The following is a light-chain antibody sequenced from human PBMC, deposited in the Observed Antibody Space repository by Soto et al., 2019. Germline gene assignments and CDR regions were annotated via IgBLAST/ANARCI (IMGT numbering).Light chain of an antibody. J-gene: IGKJ5*01. Sequence: DIQMTQSPSSLSASIGDRVTITCRATQTISTYLHWYQQKPGKAPKLLIYAASSLQGGVPSRFSGSGSGTDFTLTISSLQPEDFATYYCQQYDNLLPITFGQGTRLEIK. V-gene: IGKV1-39*01. CDR3: QQYDNLLPIT. CDR1: QTISTY. CDR2: AAS.